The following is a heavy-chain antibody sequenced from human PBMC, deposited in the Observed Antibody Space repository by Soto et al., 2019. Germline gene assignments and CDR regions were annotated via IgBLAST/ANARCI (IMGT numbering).Heavy chain of an antibody. CDR2: IYSGGST. D-gene: IGHD6-19*01. V-gene: IGHV3-66*01. Sequence: EVQLVESGGGLVQPGGYLRLSCAASGFTVSSNYMSWVRQAPGKGLEWVSVIYSGGSTYYADSVKGRFTISRDNSKNTLYLQMNSLRAEDTAVYYCAARRRWYSSGWYAFDYWGQGTLVTVSS. J-gene: IGHJ4*02. CDR1: GFTVSSNY. CDR3: AARRRWYSSGWYAFDY.